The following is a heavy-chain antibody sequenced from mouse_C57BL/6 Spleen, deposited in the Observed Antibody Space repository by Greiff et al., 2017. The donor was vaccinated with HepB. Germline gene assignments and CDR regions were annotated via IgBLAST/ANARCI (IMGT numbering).Heavy chain of an antibody. D-gene: IGHD2-4*01. Sequence: QVQLKESGAELARPGASVKLSCKASGYTFTSYGISWVKQRTGQGLEWIGEIYPRSGNTYYNEKFKGKATLTADKSSSTAYMELRSLTSEDSAVYFCARGIYYDYDDGGDWAMDYWGQGTSVTVSS. V-gene: IGHV1-81*01. CDR2: IYPRSGNT. J-gene: IGHJ4*01. CDR3: ARGIYYDYDDGGDWAMDY. CDR1: GYTFTSYG.